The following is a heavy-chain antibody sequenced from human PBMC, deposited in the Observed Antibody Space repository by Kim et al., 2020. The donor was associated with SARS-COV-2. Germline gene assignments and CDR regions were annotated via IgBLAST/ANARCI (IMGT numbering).Heavy chain of an antibody. CDR2: INHSGST. V-gene: IGHV4-34*01. J-gene: IGHJ4*02. CDR3: ARGPPLYSLVY. Sequence: SETLSLTCAVYGGSFSGYYWSWIRQPPGKGLEWIGEINHSGSTNYNPSLKSRVTISVDTSKNQFSLKLSSVTAADTAVYYCARGPPLYSLVYWGQGTLVTVSS. D-gene: IGHD5-12*01. CDR1: GGSFSGYY.